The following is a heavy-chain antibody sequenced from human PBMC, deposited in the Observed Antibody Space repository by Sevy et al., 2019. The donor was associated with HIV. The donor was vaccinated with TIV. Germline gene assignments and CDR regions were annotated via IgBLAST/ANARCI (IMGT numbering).Heavy chain of an antibody. Sequence: GGSLRLSCAASGFTVSSNYMSWVRQAPGNGLEWVSVIYSGGSTYYADSVKGRFTISRDNSKNTLYLQMNSLRAEDTAVYYCARGLGYSSGWYYYYGMDVSGQGTTVTVSS. J-gene: IGHJ6*02. CDR3: ARGLGYSSGWYYYYGMDV. CDR2: IYSGGST. D-gene: IGHD6-19*01. CDR1: GFTVSSNY. V-gene: IGHV3-53*01.